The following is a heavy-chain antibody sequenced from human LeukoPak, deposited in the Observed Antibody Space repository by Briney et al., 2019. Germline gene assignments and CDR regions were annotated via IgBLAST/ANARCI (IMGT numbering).Heavy chain of an antibody. Sequence: GGSPRLSCAVSGITLSNYGMSWVRQAPGKALEWVAGISGGGGGTNYADSVKGRFTISRDNPKNTLYLQMHSLRADDTAVYFCAKRGVVVRVILVGFHKEANYFDSWGQGALVTVSS. J-gene: IGHJ4*02. CDR3: AKRGVVVRVILVGFHKEANYFDS. CDR2: ISGGGGGT. D-gene: IGHD3-10*01. CDR1: GITLSNYG. V-gene: IGHV3-23*01.